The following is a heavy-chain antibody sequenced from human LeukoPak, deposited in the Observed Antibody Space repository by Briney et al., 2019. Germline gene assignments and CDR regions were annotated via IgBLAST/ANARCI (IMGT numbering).Heavy chain of an antibody. V-gene: IGHV3-7*01. D-gene: IGHD2-15*01. J-gene: IGHJ4*02. CDR3: TRDIVYLQLEY. CDR1: GFAFPNYW. Sequence: PGGSLRLSCAASGFAFPNYWMVWVRQAAGKGLEWVASIGKDGSEKSYVDSVKGRFTISRDNTRNSLYLQMSSLRVEDTAVYYCTRDIVYLQLEYWGQGALVTVSS. CDR2: IGKDGSEK.